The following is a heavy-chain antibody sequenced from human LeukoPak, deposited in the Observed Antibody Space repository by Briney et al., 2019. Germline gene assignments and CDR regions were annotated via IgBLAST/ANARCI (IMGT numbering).Heavy chain of an antibody. V-gene: IGHV1-18*01. CDR2: ISAYNGNT. CDR3: ARDHVLGSSTSCCYYFDY. CDR1: GYTFSSYD. Sequence: ASVKVSCKASGYTFSSYDISWVRQAPGQGLEWMGWISAYNGNTNYAQKLQGRVTMTTDTSTSTAYMELRSLRSDDTAVYYCARDHVLGSSTSCCYYFDYWGQGTLVTVSS. J-gene: IGHJ4*02. D-gene: IGHD2-2*01.